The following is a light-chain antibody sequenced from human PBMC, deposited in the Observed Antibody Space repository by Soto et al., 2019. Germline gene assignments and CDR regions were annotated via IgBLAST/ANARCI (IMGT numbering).Light chain of an antibody. CDR2: GAS. V-gene: IGKV1-39*01. CDR3: HQTHSSTRT. Sequence: DIQLTQSPLSLSASVGDRVTIICRASQSISRSLNWYQQRPGKAPNLLIYGASTLNSGVPSRFSGSRSGTDFTLTITSLQPEDFATYYCHQTHSSTRTFGQGTKVDIK. J-gene: IGKJ1*01. CDR1: QSISRS.